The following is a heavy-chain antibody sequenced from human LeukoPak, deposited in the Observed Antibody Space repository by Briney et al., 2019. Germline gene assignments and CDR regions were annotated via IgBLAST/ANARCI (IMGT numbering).Heavy chain of an antibody. D-gene: IGHD2-15*01. J-gene: IGHJ1*01. CDR3: AKGRGCSGGSCYLFQH. CDR2: IRYDGSNK. CDR1: GFTFSSYG. V-gene: IGHV3-30*02. Sequence: PGGSLRLSCAASGFTFSSYGMHWVRQAPGKGLEWVAFIRYDGSNKYYADSVKGRITISRDNSKNTLYLQMNSLRAEDTAVYYCAKGRGCSGGSCYLFQHWGQGTLVTVSS.